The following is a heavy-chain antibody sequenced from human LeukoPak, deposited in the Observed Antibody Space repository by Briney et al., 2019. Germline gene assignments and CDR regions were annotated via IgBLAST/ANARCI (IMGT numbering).Heavy chain of an antibody. Sequence: SGRSLGLSCAASGFTFSSYAIHWVRQAPGKGLEWVAVISYDGSNKYYADSVKGRFTISRDNSKNTLYLQMNSLRAEDTAVYYCARERPVYYFDYWGQGTLVTVSS. CDR2: ISYDGSNK. V-gene: IGHV3-30*04. CDR1: GFTFSSYA. CDR3: ARERPVYYFDY. J-gene: IGHJ4*02.